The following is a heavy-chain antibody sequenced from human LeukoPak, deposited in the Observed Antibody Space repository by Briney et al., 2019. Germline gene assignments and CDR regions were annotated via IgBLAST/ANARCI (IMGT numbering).Heavy chain of an antibody. V-gene: IGHV3-7*01. D-gene: IGHD3-22*01. J-gene: IGHJ4*02. CDR2: INQDGSEK. Sequence: GGSLRLSCAASGFTFSSYWMTWVRQAPGKGLEWVASINQDGSEKYYVDSVKGRFTISRDNTKNLVYLQINSLRAEDTAVYYCARDLHFRVYDSSIYYPYWGQGTLVTVSS. CDR3: ARDLHFRVYDSSIYYPY. CDR1: GFTFSSYW.